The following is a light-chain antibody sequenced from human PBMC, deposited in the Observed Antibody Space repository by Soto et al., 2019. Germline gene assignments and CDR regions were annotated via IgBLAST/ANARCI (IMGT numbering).Light chain of an antibody. CDR3: QQCGSSLYT. Sequence: EVVLTQSPGTLSLSPGERGTLSCRASQSVSDNYLAWYQLRPGKAPRLLIYGASRMATGIPDRFSGSGSGTEFTLTISRLEPEDFAVYYCQQCGSSLYTFGQGTKVEIK. CDR2: GAS. CDR1: QSVSDNY. J-gene: IGKJ2*01. V-gene: IGKV3-20*01.